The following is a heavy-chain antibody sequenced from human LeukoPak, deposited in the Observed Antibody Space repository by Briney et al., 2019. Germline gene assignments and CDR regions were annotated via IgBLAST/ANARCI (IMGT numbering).Heavy chain of an antibody. D-gene: IGHD2-8*01. CDR3: ARGVWSDY. CDR2: ISANNGDT. J-gene: IGHJ4*02. CDR1: GYTFTSYG. Sequence: ASVKVSCKASGYTFTSYGINWGRQAPGQGLEWMGWISANNGDTNYAQNLQGRVTMTTDKSTSTAYMELRSLRSDDTAVYYCARGVWSDYWGQGTLVTVSS. V-gene: IGHV1-18*01.